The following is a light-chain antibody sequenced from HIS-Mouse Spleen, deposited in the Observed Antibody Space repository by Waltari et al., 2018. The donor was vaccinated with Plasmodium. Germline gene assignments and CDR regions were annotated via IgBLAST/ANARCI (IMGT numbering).Light chain of an antibody. V-gene: IGLV3-10*01. CDR1: ALPKTS. CDR3: YSTDSSGNHRV. J-gene: IGLJ3*02. Sequence: SYELTQPPSVSVSPGQTARITCSGDALPKTSDYWYQQKSGQAPVLVISEDSKRPSGIPEGFSGSSSGTMATLTISGAQVEDEADYYCYSTDSSGNHRVFGGGTKLTVL. CDR2: EDS.